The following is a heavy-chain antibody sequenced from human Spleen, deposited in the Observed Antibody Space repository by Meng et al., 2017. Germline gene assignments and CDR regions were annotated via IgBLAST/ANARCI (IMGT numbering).Heavy chain of an antibody. V-gene: IGHV1-69*01. J-gene: IGHJ4*02. Sequence: QVQLERSGAQVKTPGSSVKVSCKASGDTFRKYGINWVRQAPGQGLEWMGGIIPRFGTTNHAQKFQGRVTIAADESTTTAYLELSSLSSEDTAVYYCARARVTDYGDYVLFDSWGQGDLVTVSS. CDR1: GDTFRKYG. D-gene: IGHD4-17*01. CDR3: ARARVTDYGDYVLFDS. CDR2: IIPRFGTT.